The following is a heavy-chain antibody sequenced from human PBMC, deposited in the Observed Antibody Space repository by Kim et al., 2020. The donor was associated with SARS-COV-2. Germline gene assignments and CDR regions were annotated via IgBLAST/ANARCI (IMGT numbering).Heavy chain of an antibody. V-gene: IGHV4-34*01. J-gene: IGHJ3*02. CDR3: ARPSYGSGTRAFDI. Sequence: NPSLKSRVTISVDTSKNQFSLKLSSVTAADTAVYYCARPSYGSGTRAFDIWGQGTMVTVSS. D-gene: IGHD3-10*01.